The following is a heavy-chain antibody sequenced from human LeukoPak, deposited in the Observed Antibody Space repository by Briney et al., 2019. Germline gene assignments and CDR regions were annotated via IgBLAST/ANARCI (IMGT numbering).Heavy chain of an antibody. CDR2: IFYTGST. CDR3: ARDYGDSSGYYFDY. CDR1: GGSFSSHY. J-gene: IGHJ4*02. D-gene: IGHD3-22*01. Sequence: SETLSLTCTVSGGSFSSHYWSWIRQPPGKGLEWIGYIFYTGSTNYNPSLKSRVTISVDTSKNQFSLKLRSVTAADTAVYYCARDYGDSSGYYFDYWGQGTLVTVSS. V-gene: IGHV4-59*11.